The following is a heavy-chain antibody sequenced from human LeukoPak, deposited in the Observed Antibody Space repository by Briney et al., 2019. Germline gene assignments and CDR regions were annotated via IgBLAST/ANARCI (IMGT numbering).Heavy chain of an antibody. CDR3: ARDPRTTGTTNAFDI. Sequence: ASVKVSCKASGYTFTSYGISWVRQAPGQGLEWMGWISAYNGNTNYAQKLQGRVTMTTDTSTSTAYMELRSLRSEDTAVYYCARDPRTTGTTNAFDIWGQGTMVTVSS. CDR1: GYTFTSYG. D-gene: IGHD1-1*01. CDR2: ISAYNGNT. V-gene: IGHV1-18*01. J-gene: IGHJ3*02.